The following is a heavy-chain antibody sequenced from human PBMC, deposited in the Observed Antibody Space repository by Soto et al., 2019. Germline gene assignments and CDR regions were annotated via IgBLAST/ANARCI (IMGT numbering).Heavy chain of an antibody. CDR2: FDPEDGET. V-gene: IGHV1-24*01. D-gene: IGHD3-10*01. J-gene: IGHJ4*02. CDR3: ATVNPLDYWFAVVYFDY. CDR1: GYTLTELS. Sequence: GASVKVSCKVSGYTLTELSMHWVRQAPGKGLEWMGGFDPEDGETIYAQKFQGRVTMTEDTSTDTAYMELSSLRSEDTAVYYCATVNPLDYWFAVVYFDYWGQGTLVTVSS.